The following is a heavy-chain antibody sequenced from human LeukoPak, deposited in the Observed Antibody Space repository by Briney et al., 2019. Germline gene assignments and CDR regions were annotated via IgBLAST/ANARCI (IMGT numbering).Heavy chain of an antibody. J-gene: IGHJ2*01. CDR1: GFTFSDYY. CDR3: ARDQVVLRFLERPPYFDL. Sequence: GGSLRLSCAASGFTFSDYYMSWIRQAPGKGLEWVSYISSSGSTIYYADSVKGRFTISRDNAKNSLYLQMNSLRAEDTAVYYCARDQVVLRFLERPPYFDLWGRGTLVTVSS. D-gene: IGHD3-3*01. V-gene: IGHV3-11*04. CDR2: ISSSGSTI.